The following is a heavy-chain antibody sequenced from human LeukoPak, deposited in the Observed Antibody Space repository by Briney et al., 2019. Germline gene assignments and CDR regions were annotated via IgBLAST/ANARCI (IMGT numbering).Heavy chain of an antibody. J-gene: IGHJ6*03. CDR2: ISGSGGST. CDR3: AKDAVSLYDFWSGFGYMDV. Sequence: PGGSLRLSCAASGFTFSSYAMRWVRQAPGKGLEWVSAISGSGGSTYYADSVKGRFTISRDNSKNTLYLQMNSLRAEDTAVYYCAKDAVSLYDFWSGFGYMDVWGKGTTVTVSS. V-gene: IGHV3-23*01. D-gene: IGHD3-3*01. CDR1: GFTFSSYA.